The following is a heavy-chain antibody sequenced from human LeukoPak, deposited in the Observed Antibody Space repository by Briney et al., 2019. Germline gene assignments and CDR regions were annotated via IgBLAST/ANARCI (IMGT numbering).Heavy chain of an antibody. CDR3: ARDDYSGTHSFDY. Sequence: GGSLRLSCAASGFTFSAYSMNWVRQAPGKGLEWVSSISSGSGYIYYAQSVEGRFTISRDNAKNSMYLQMNSLSAEDAAVYFCARDDYSGTHSFDYWGQGTLVTVSS. V-gene: IGHV3-21*01. CDR2: ISSGSGYI. J-gene: IGHJ4*02. CDR1: GFTFSAYS. D-gene: IGHD1-26*01.